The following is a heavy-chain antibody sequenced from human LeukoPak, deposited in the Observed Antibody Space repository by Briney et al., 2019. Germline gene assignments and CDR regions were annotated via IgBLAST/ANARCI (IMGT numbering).Heavy chain of an antibody. D-gene: IGHD6-19*01. CDR1: GYTFTGYY. V-gene: IGHV1-2*06. CDR3: ARDGSSGWLRADFDY. J-gene: IGHJ4*02. Sequence: ASVKVSCKASGYTFTGYYMHWVRQAPGQGLEWMGRINPNSGGTNYAQKFQGRVTMTRDTSISTAYTELISLRSDDTAVYYCARDGSSGWLRADFDYWGQGTLVTVSS. CDR2: INPNSGGT.